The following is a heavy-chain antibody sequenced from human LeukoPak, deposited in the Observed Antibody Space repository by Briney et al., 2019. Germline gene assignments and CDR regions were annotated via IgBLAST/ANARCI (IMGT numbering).Heavy chain of an antibody. V-gene: IGHV1-24*01. Sequence: ASVKVSCKVSGYTLTELSMHWVRQAPGKGLEWMGGFDPEDGETIYAQKFQGRVTMTEDTSTDTAYMELSSLRSEDTAVYYCATNLEITISGAFDIWGQGTMVTVSS. CDR3: ATNLEITISGAFDI. CDR1: GYTLTELS. D-gene: IGHD3-9*01. J-gene: IGHJ3*02. CDR2: FDPEDGET.